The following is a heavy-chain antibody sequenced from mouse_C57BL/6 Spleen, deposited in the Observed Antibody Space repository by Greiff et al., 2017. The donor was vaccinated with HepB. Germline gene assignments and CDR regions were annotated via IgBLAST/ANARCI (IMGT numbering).Heavy chain of an antibody. CDR3: ARNESFDYYDYGGADYYAMDY. D-gene: IGHD2-4*01. J-gene: IGHJ4*01. Sequence: QVQLQQSGPGLVQPSQSLSITCTVSGFSLTSYGVHWVRQSPGKGLEWLGVIWSGGSTDYNAAFISRLSISKDNSKSQVFFKMNSLQADDTAIYYWARNESFDYYDYGGADYYAMDYWGQGTSVTVSS. V-gene: IGHV2-2*01. CDR2: IWSGGST. CDR1: GFSLTSYG.